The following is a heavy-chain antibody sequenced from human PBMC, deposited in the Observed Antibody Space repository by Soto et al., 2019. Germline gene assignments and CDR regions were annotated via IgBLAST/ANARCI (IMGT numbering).Heavy chain of an antibody. CDR2: INHSGST. CDR3: ARGDLKYSY. V-gene: IGHV4-34*01. Sequence: QVQLQQWGAGLLKPSETLSLTCAVYDGSFSDYYWSWIRQPPGRGLEWIGEINHSGSTNYNPSLKGRVTISVDTSKNQFSLKLSSVTAADTAVYYCARGDLKYSYWGQGTLVTVSS. D-gene: IGHD2-15*01. J-gene: IGHJ4*02. CDR1: DGSFSDYY.